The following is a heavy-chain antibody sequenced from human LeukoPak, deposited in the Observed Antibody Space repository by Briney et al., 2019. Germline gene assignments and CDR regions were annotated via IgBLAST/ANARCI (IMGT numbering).Heavy chain of an antibody. CDR1: GYIFTSYG. J-gene: IGHJ4*02. Sequence: ASVKVFCKASGYIFTSYGISWVRQAPGQGLEWVGWVSAYADNTNYVQKFQGRVTMTTDTSTSTAYMELRSLRSDDTAVYFCARDCIGCHGFDYWGQGTLVTVSS. CDR2: VSAYADNT. D-gene: IGHD2-15*01. V-gene: IGHV1-18*01. CDR3: ARDCIGCHGFDY.